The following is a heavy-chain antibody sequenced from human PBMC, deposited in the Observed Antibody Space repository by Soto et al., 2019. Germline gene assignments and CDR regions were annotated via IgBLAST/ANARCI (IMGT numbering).Heavy chain of an antibody. D-gene: IGHD1-26*01. CDR3: ARTIVGGTRLFYYYGMDV. J-gene: IGHJ6*02. CDR1: GGTFGNHA. V-gene: IGHV1-69*01. CDR2: IIPVFATA. Sequence: QVQLVQSGAEVKRPGSSVKVSCKASGGTFGNHAITWVRQAPGQGLEWMGGIIPVFATATYARKFQGRVTFTADESTNTAYMELSRLRSEDTALYYCARTIVGGTRLFYYYGMDVWGQGTTVTVSS.